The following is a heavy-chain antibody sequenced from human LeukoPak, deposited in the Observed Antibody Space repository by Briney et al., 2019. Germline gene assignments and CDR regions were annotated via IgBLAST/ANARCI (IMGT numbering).Heavy chain of an antibody. J-gene: IGHJ3*02. D-gene: IGHD3-10*01. CDR2: ISSSSSYI. CDR3: ASNFLLGAFDI. CDR1: GFTFSSYS. Sequence: PGGSLRLSCAASGFTFSSYSMNWVRQAPGKGLEWVSSISSSSSYIYYADSVKGRFTISRDNAKNSLYLQMNSLRAEDTAVYYCASNFLLGAFDIWGQGTMVTVSS. V-gene: IGHV3-21*01.